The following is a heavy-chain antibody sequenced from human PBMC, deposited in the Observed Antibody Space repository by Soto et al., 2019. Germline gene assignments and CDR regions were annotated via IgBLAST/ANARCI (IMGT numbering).Heavy chain of an antibody. Sequence: EVLLLESGGKLVQPGGSLTLSCAAFGFTFSTYAMDWVRPAPGKGLLWVSGVSASGLNTDYEDPVKGRFYISRDNSKNTVSLHTNSPRAGYTALNYCAKDRPRRTSGSVFDYRGQGTPVTGSS. CDR2: VSASGLNT. CDR1: GFTFSTYA. D-gene: IGHD2-15*01. V-gene: IGHV3-23*01. CDR3: AKDRPRRTSGSVFDY. J-gene: IGHJ4*02.